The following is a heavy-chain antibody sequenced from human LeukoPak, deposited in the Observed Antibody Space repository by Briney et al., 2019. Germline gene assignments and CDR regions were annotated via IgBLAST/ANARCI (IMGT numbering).Heavy chain of an antibody. CDR3: ARGDPENYYYYYMDV. Sequence: GGSLRLSCAASGFTLSSYAMSWVRQAPGKGLEWVSSITTSSTYTFYADSVKGRFTISRDNARNSLYLQMNSLRAEDTAVYYCARGDPENYYYYYMDVWGKGTTVTVSS. D-gene: IGHD2-21*02. J-gene: IGHJ6*03. CDR1: GFTLSSYA. CDR2: ITTSSTYT. V-gene: IGHV3-21*01.